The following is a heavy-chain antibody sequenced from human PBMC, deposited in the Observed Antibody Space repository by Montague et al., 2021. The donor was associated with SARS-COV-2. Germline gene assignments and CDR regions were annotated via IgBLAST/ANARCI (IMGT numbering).Heavy chain of an antibody. CDR2: IDWDDDK. D-gene: IGHD3-10*01. CDR3: ARSSVVRGVSLDY. CDR1: GFSLSTSGMC. Sequence: VKPTQTLTLTCTFSGFSLSTSGMCVSWIRQPPGKALEWLARIDWDDDKHYSTSLKTRLTISKDTSKNQVVLTMTNMDPVDTAMYYCARSSVVRGVSLDYWGQGTLVTVSS. V-gene: IGHV2-70*11. J-gene: IGHJ4*02.